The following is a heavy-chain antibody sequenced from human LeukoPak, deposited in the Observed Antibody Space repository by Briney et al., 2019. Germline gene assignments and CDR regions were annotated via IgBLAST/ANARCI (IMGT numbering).Heavy chain of an antibody. CDR1: GYTFTSYG. CDR2: IIPIFGTA. V-gene: IGHV1-69*05. Sequence: SVKVSCKASGYTFTSYGISWVRQAPGQGLEWMGGIIPIFGTANYAQKFQGRVTITTDESTSTAYMELSSLRSEDTAVYYCARVFVLHYYDSSGYYFGWFDPWSQGTLVTVSS. CDR3: ARVFVLHYYDSSGYYFGWFDP. D-gene: IGHD3-22*01. J-gene: IGHJ5*02.